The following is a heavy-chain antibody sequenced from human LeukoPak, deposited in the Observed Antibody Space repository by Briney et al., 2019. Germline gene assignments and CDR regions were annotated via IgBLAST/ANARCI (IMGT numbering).Heavy chain of an antibody. J-gene: IGHJ4*02. V-gene: IGHV3-23*01. D-gene: IGHD2-21*01. CDR2: ISGSGGGT. Sequence: GGSLRLSCAASGFTFSSYAMSWVRQAPGKGLEWVSAISGSGGGTYYADSVKGRSTISRDNSKNTLYLQMNSLRAEDTAVYYCAKDRSLVVVIAILFDYWGQGTLVTVSS. CDR1: GFTFSSYA. CDR3: AKDRSLVVVIAILFDY.